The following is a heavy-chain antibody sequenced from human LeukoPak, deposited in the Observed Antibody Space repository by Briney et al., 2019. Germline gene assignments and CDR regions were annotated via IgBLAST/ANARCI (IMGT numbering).Heavy chain of an antibody. CDR2: IIPIFGTA. D-gene: IGHD5-24*01. CDR1: GGTFSSYA. V-gene: IGHV1-69*13. J-gene: IGHJ4*02. Sequence: PVKVSCKASGGTFSSYAISWVRQAPGQGLEWMGGIIPIFGTANYAQKFQGRVTITADESTSTAYMELSSLRSEDTAVYYCARDPVAVEMATITVTDYWGQGTLVTVSS. CDR3: ARDPVAVEMATITVTDY.